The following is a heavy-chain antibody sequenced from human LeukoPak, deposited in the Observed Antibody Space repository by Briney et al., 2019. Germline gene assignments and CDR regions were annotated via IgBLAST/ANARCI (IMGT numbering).Heavy chain of an antibody. CDR2: FDPEDGET. CDR3: ATSDVGYYYGSGSYARIDAFDI. Sequence: ASVKVSCKASGGTFSSYAISWVRQAPGQGLEWMGGFDPEDGETIYAQKFQGRVTMTEDTSTDTAYMELSSLRSEDTAVYYCATSDVGYYYGSGSYARIDAFDIWGQGTMVTVSS. V-gene: IGHV1-24*01. CDR1: GGTFSSYA. D-gene: IGHD3-10*01. J-gene: IGHJ3*02.